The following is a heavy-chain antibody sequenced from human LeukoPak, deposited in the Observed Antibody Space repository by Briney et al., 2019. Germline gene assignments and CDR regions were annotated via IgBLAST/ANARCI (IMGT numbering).Heavy chain of an antibody. Sequence: ASVTVSCKASGYTFTSYYMHWVRQAPGQGLEWMGIINPSGGSTSYAQKLQGRVTMTTDTSTSTAYMELRSLRSDDTAVYYCARGGGYSYGYLDYWGQGTLVTVSS. CDR3: ARGGGYSYGYLDY. V-gene: IGHV1-46*01. J-gene: IGHJ4*02. D-gene: IGHD5-18*01. CDR1: GYTFTSYY. CDR2: INPSGGST.